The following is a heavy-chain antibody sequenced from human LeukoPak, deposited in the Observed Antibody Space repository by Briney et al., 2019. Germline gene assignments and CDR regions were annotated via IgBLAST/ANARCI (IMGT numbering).Heavy chain of an antibody. Sequence: SVKVSRKASGGTFSSYAISWVRQAPGQGLEWMGWIIPIFGTANYAQKFQGRVTITADESTSTAYMELSSLRSEDTAVYYCANLVEGAMVRGVITKPNWFDPWGQGTLVTVSS. D-gene: IGHD3-10*01. CDR1: GGTFSSYA. V-gene: IGHV1-69*13. J-gene: IGHJ5*02. CDR2: IIPIFGTA. CDR3: ANLVEGAMVRGVITKPNWFDP.